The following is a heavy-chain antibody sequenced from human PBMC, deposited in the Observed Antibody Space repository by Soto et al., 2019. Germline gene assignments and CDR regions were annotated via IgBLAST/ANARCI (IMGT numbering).Heavy chain of an antibody. V-gene: IGHV1-18*01. D-gene: IGHD3-3*01. CDR3: ARSGYRYNWFDH. J-gene: IGHJ5*02. CDR2: ISAHNGNT. CDR1: GYTFTSYA. Sequence: ASVKVSCKASGYTFTSYAMHWVRQAPGQGLEWMGCISAHNGNTNYAQKLQGRVTMTTDTSTSTAYMDLRSLRSDDTAMYYCARSGYRYNWFDHWGQGTLVTVSS.